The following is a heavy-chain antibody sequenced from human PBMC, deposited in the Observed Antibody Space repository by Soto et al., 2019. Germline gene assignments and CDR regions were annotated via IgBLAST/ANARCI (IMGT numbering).Heavy chain of an antibody. Sequence: PGGSLRLSCSASGFTLSHYAMHWVRQAPGKGLEYVSAISINGGSSNGGSTYYADSVKGRFTISRDNSKNTLYLQMNSLRAEDTAVYYCAKRRDSSGSYYGMDVWGQGTTVTVSS. J-gene: IGHJ6*02. CDR2: ISINGGSSNGGST. V-gene: IGHV3-64*04. CDR1: GFTLSHYA. CDR3: AKRRDSSGSYYGMDV. D-gene: IGHD6-25*01.